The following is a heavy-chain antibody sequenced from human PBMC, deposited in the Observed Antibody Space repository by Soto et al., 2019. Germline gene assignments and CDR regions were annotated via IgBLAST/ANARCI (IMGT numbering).Heavy chain of an antibody. CDR3: ARPFDTTGWYDQ. D-gene: IGHD1-1*01. J-gene: IGHJ5*02. Sequence: PGESLKSSCKGSGYSFTSYWIAWVRQMPGKGLECMGIIYPGVSDTRYSPSFEGQVTISADKSINTAYLQWSSLKASDSAMYYCARPFDTTGWYDQWGQGTLVT. V-gene: IGHV5-51*01. CDR1: GYSFTSYW. CDR2: IYPGVSDT.